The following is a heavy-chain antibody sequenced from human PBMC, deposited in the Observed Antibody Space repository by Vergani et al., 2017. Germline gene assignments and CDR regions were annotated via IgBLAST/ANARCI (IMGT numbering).Heavy chain of an antibody. D-gene: IGHD3-22*01. V-gene: IGHV1-46*01. Sequence: QLQLLHSGAEVKKPGASVKVSCKASGYTFTSYCMHWVRQAPGQGLEWMGIINPSGGSTSYAQKFQGRVTMTSDTSTSTVYMELSSLRSEDTAVYYCASDSLYQDSSGYLFDYWGQGTLVTVSS. CDR1: GYTFTSYC. CDR3: ASDSLYQDSSGYLFDY. CDR2: INPSGGST. J-gene: IGHJ4*02.